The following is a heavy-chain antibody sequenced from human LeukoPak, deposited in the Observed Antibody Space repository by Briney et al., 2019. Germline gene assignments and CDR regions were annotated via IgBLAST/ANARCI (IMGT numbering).Heavy chain of an antibody. CDR1: EFTLSGHW. J-gene: IGHJ3*02. D-gene: IGHD2-15*01. Sequence: GGSLRLSCAASEFTLSGHWMGWVRQAPGKGLEWVAHIKHDGSEKYYVDSVKGRFIVSRDNAENSLDLQMNSLRAEDTALYYCARGPKGYCNGNSCAFDIWGQGTMVTVSS. CDR3: ARGPKGYCNGNSCAFDI. V-gene: IGHV3-7*01. CDR2: IKHDGSEK.